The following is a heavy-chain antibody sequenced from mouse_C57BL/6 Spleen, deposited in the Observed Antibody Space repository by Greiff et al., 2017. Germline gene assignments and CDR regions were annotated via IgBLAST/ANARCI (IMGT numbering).Heavy chain of an antibody. CDR3: ASPLPFAY. CDR1: GYSITSGYY. V-gene: IGHV3-6*01. Sequence: EVKLMESGPGLVKPSQSLSLTCSVTGYSITSGYYWNWIRQFPGNKLEWMGYISYDGSKNYNPSLKNRISITRDTSKNQFFLKLNSVTTEDTATYYCASPLPFAYWGQGTLVTVSA. CDR2: ISYDGSK. J-gene: IGHJ3*01.